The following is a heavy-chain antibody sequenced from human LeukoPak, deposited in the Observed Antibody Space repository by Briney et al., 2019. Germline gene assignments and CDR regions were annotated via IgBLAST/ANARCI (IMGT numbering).Heavy chain of an antibody. Sequence: GESLRLSCAASGFTVSPYGMHWVRQAPGKGLEWVTFIRFDGSNEYYTDSVKGRFTISRDNSKNTLYLQMNSLRPEDTAVYYCAGDFDYWGQGTLVTVSS. J-gene: IGHJ4*02. V-gene: IGHV3-30*02. CDR1: GFTVSPYG. CDR3: AGDFDY. CDR2: IRFDGSNE.